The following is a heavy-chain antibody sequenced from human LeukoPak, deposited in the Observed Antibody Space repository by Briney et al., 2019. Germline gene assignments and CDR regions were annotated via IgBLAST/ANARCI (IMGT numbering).Heavy chain of an antibody. J-gene: IGHJ4*02. Sequence: SVKVSCKASGGTFSSYPFTWVRQAPGQGLEWMGEITPIFGAANYAQTFQGRVTITADESTSTAFMELSSLRSDDTAFYYCARNSRVASTSGLNYWGQGTLVTVSS. CDR3: ARNSRVASTSGLNY. D-gene: IGHD4-23*01. CDR1: GGTFSSYP. CDR2: ITPIFGAA. V-gene: IGHV1-69*13.